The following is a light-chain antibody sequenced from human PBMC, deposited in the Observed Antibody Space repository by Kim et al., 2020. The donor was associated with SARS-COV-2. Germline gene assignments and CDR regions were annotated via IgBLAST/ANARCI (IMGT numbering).Light chain of an antibody. CDR3: EKYNRYPLT. V-gene: IGKV1-8*01. CDR1: QGISSY. J-gene: IGKJ3*01. CDR2: AAS. Sequence: AIRITQSPSSLSASTGDRVTITCRASQGISSYFAWYQQKPGKAPKLLIYAASTLQNGVPSRFSGSGSGTDFTLTISCLQPEDFATYNCEKYNRYPLTFGHGTKGDIK.